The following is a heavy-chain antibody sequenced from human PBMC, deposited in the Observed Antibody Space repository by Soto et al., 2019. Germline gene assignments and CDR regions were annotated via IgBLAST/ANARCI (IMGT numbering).Heavy chain of an antibody. CDR2: RAPRDAYT. CDR3: VRHSSNAVPTRGHFDP. CDR1: GYQFTTNW. V-gene: IGHV5-10-1*01. Sequence: GESLKTSCQDSGYQFTTNWSSRVRELPGKDLEWVSRRAPRDAYTCYNPSFRSHVSISVDRSVSTVSLERSSLNAADSATYYCVRHSSNAVPTRGHFDPWGQGAPVTVSS. J-gene: IGHJ5*02. D-gene: IGHD2-21*01.